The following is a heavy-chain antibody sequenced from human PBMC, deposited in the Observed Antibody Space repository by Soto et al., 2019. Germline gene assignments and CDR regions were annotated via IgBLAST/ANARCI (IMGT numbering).Heavy chain of an antibody. CDR2: ISSTSTTM. CDR1: GFSFSPYG. Sequence: EVRLVESGGGLVQPGGSLRLSCEASGFSFSPYGMNWVHQAPGRGLEWISYISSTSTTMYYSDSVKGRCAISRDDARNSLSLEMNYLRDDDTAVYYCATDWSAIAYGLDVWGQGTTVTVS. J-gene: IGHJ6*02. CDR3: ATDWSAIAYGLDV. D-gene: IGHD3-3*01. V-gene: IGHV3-48*02.